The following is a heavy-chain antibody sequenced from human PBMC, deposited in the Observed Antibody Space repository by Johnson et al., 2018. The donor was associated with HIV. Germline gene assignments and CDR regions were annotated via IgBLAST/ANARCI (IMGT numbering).Heavy chain of an antibody. D-gene: IGHD1-26*01. Sequence: QVQLVESGGGVVQPGRSLRLSCAASGFTFSDYYMSWIRQAPGKGLEWVSYLSSSGSTIYYADSVKGRFTISRDNAKNSLYLQMNSLRAEDTAVYYCAKDRGELLSPDAFDIWGQGTMVTVSS. CDR2: LSSSGSTI. CDR3: AKDRGELLSPDAFDI. CDR1: GFTFSDYY. J-gene: IGHJ3*02. V-gene: IGHV3-11*04.